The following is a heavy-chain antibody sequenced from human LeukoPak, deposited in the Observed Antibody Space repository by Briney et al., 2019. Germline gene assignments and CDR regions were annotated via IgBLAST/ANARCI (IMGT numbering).Heavy chain of an antibody. Sequence: GGSLRLSCAASGFTFSDYYMSWIRQAPGEGLEWVSYISSSGSTIYYADSVKGRFTISRDNAKNSLYLQMNSLRAEDTAVYYCARVFTGVQSFGGYFDYWGQGTLVTVSS. V-gene: IGHV3-11*04. D-gene: IGHD1-1*01. CDR2: ISSSGSTI. CDR3: ARVFTGVQSFGGYFDY. CDR1: GFTFSDYY. J-gene: IGHJ4*02.